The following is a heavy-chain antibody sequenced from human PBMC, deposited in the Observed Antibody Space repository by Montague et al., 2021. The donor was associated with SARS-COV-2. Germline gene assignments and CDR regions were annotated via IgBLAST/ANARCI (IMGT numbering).Heavy chain of an antibody. V-gene: IGHV4-39*01. CDR2: ISYSGRT. J-gene: IGHJ6*03. CDR1: GGSVSSSPYY. D-gene: IGHD3-10*01. Sequence: SETLSLTCTVSGGSVSSSPYYWGWIRQPPGKGLEWVGSISYSGRTYFXXXLKSRLTISVDSSENQFSLRLSSVTAADTAVYYCASSYYYGSGTYVYNYYMDVWGKGTMVTVSS. CDR3: ASSYYYGSGTYVYNYYMDV.